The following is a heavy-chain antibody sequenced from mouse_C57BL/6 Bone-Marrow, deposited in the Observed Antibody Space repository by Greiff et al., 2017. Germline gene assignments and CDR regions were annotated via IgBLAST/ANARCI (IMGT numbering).Heavy chain of an antibody. CDR3: ASIPLYYYASDY. CDR1: GYAFSSYW. CDR2: IYPGDGDT. V-gene: IGHV1-80*01. Sequence: QVQLQQSGAELVKPGASVKISCKASGYAFSSYWMNWVKQRPGKGLEWIGQIYPGDGDTNYNGKFKGKATLTADKSSSTAYMQLSSLTSEDSAVYFCASIPLYYYASDYWGQGTSVTVSS. J-gene: IGHJ4*01.